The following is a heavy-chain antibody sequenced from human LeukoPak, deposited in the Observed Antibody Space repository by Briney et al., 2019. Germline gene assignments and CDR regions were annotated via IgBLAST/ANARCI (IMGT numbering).Heavy chain of an antibody. CDR2: IYYSGST. V-gene: IGHV4-59*08. CDR3: ARADSSSWYEVDY. D-gene: IGHD6-13*01. J-gene: IGHJ4*02. CDR1: GGFMSSLY. Sequence: SETLSLTCTVSGGFMSSLYWSWTRRSTGKGLGWVGYIYYSGSTKYNPSLKSRVNISVDTSKNRFYLKLSSVTAAQTAMYYCARADSSSWYEVDYWGQGTLVTVSS.